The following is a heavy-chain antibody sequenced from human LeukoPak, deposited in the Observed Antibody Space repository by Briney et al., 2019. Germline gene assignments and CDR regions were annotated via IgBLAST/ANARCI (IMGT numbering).Heavy chain of an antibody. CDR1: GFTFNNAW. J-gene: IGHJ4*02. CDR3: TRNDYYDSSGTRHFDY. Sequence: GGSLRLSCAVSGFTFNNAWLTWVRQAPGKGLEWVGFIRSKAYGGTTEYAASVKGRFTISRDDSKSIAYLQMNSLKTEDTAVYYYTRNDYYDSSGTRHFDYWGQGTLVTVSS. CDR2: IRSKAYGGTT. D-gene: IGHD3-22*01. V-gene: IGHV3-49*04.